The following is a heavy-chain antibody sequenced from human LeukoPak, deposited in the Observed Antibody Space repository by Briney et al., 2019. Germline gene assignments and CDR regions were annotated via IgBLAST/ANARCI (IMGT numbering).Heavy chain of an antibody. V-gene: IGHV3-23*01. CDR2: ISGSSGST. J-gene: IGHJ4*02. Sequence: GGSLRLSCAASGFTFSTYAMSWVRQAPGKGLEWVSAISGSSGSTPYADSVKGRFTISRDNSKNTVYLQMNSLRAEDTAVYYCAKDSSFFDYWGQGTLVTVSS. CDR3: AKDSSFFDY. CDR1: GFTFSTYA.